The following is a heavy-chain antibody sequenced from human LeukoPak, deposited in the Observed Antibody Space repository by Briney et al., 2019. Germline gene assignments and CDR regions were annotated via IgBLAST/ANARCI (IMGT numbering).Heavy chain of an antibody. D-gene: IGHD2-2*01. CDR1: GFTFTTYA. Sequence: GGSLRLSCAASGFTFTTYAMSWIRQAPGKGLEWVSTISGSGGGTYYADSVKGRFTISRDNSKNTLYLQMNSLRGEDTAVYYCVKFRGQLLSSYYFDYWGQGTLVTVSS. J-gene: IGHJ4*02. CDR2: ISGSGGGT. CDR3: VKFRGQLLSSYYFDY. V-gene: IGHV3-23*01.